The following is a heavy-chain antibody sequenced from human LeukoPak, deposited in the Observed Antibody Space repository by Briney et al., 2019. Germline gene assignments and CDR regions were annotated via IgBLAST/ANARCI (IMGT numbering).Heavy chain of an antibody. J-gene: IGHJ3*02. D-gene: IGHD5-18*01. V-gene: IGHV3-30-3*01. CDR2: ISYDGSNK. Sequence: GGSLRLSCVASGFTFSSYNMHWVRQAPGKGLEWVAVISYDGSNKYYADSVKGRSTISRDNSKDTLYLQVNSLRPEDTAVYYCGRDTVGYGGAFDIWGQGTMVTVSS. CDR1: GFTFSSYN. CDR3: GRDTVGYGGAFDI.